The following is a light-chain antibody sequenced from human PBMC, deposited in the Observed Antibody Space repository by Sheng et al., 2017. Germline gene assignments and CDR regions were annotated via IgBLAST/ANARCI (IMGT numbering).Light chain of an antibody. Sequence: QSVLTQPPSVSGAPGQRVTISCTGSTSNIGAGHDVHWYQQLPGTAPKLLIYRNSNRPSGVPDRFSGSKSGTSASLAITGLQAEDEADYYCCSYAGTRVFGGGTKLTV. CDR3: CSYAGTRV. CDR2: RNS. CDR1: TSNIGAGHD. V-gene: IGLV1-40*01. J-gene: IGLJ3*02.